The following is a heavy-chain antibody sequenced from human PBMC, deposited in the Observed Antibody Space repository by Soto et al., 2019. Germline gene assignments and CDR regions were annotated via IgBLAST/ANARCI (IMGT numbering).Heavy chain of an antibody. CDR1: GGTFSSYA. J-gene: IGHJ3*02. CDR3: ARDRGCSGGSCYSQDAFDI. Sequence: QVQLVQSGAEVKKLGSSVKVSCKASGGTFSSYAISWVRQAPGQGLEWMGGIIPIFGTANYAQKFQGRVTITADKSTSTAYMELSSLRSEDTAVYYCARDRGCSGGSCYSQDAFDIWGQGTMVTVSS. D-gene: IGHD2-15*01. V-gene: IGHV1-69*06. CDR2: IIPIFGTA.